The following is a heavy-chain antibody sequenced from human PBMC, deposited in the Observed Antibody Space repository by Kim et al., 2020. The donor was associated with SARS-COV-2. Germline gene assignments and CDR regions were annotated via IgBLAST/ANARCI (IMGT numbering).Heavy chain of an antibody. CDR3: AKGWANWLGP. CDR1: NESVRSYF. V-gene: IGHV4-59*02. J-gene: IGHJ5*02. CDR2: YYYGGST. D-gene: IGHD1-26*01. Sequence: SETLSLTCTVSNESVRSYFWSWIRQPPGKPLEWIGYYYYGGSTMYNPSLKSRVAFSADTSRNQFSLKLTSVTPADTANYYCAKGWANWLGPWGRGILVTVSS.